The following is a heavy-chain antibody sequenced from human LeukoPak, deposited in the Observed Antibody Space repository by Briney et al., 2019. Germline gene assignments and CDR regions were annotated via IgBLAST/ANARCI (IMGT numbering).Heavy chain of an antibody. CDR1: GGSFSGYY. J-gene: IGHJ4*02. CDR3: ARGGKGGTGYFDY. D-gene: IGHD1-1*01. V-gene: IGHV4-34*01. CDR2: INHSGST. Sequence: SETLSLTCAVYGGSFSGYYWSWIRQPPGKGLEWIGEINHSGSTNYNPSLKSRVTISVDTSKNQFSLKLSSVTAADTAVYYCARGGKGGTGYFDYWGQGTLVIVSS.